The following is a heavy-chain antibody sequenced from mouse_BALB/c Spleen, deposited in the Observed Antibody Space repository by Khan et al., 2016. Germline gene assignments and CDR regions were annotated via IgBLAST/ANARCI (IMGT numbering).Heavy chain of an antibody. Sequence: VELVESGPGLVKPSQSLSLTCTVTGYSITSDYAWSWIRQFPGNKLEWMGYIFYSDSTTYNPSLKSRVSITRDTSKNQFFLQLNSVTAEDTATYCCARGDWYFDVWGAGTTVTVSS. CDR3: ARGDWYFDV. J-gene: IGHJ1*01. CDR1: GYSITSDYA. CDR2: IFYSDST. V-gene: IGHV3-2*02.